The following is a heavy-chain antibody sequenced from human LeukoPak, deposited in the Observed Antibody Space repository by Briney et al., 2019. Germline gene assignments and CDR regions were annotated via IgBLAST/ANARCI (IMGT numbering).Heavy chain of an antibody. CDR1: GGTFSSYA. J-gene: IGHJ5*02. Sequence: AASVKVSCKASGGTFSSYAINWVRQAPGQGLEWMGGIIPIFGTANYAQKFQGRVTITADKSTSTAYMELSSLRSEDTAVYYWARVATVTTVNWFDPWGQGTLVTVSS. CDR3: ARVATVTTVNWFDP. V-gene: IGHV1-69*06. D-gene: IGHD4-11*01. CDR2: IIPIFGTA.